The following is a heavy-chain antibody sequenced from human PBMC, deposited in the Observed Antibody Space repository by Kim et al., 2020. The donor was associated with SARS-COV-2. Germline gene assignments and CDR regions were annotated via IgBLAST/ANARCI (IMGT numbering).Heavy chain of an antibody. CDR3: ARDLFGWGYYYYYMDV. J-gene: IGHJ6*03. Sequence: GGSLRLSCAASGFTVSSNYMSWVRQAPGKGLEWVSVIYSGGSTYYADSVKGRFTISRDNSKNTLYLQMNSLRAEDTAVYYCARDLFGWGYYYYYMDVWGKGTTVTVSS. CDR1: GFTVSSNY. V-gene: IGHV3-66*01. D-gene: IGHD6-19*01. CDR2: IYSGGST.